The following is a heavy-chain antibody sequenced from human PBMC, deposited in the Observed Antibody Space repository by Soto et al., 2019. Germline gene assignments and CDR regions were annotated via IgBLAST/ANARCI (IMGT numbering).Heavy chain of an antibody. D-gene: IGHD6-13*01. CDR1: GFTFDDYT. CDR2: ISWDGGST. CDR3: AKEIRSYSSSWYYFDY. J-gene: IGHJ4*02. Sequence: GGSLRLSCAASGFTFDDYTMHWVRQAPGKGLEWVSLISWDGGSTYYADSVKGRFTISRDNSKNSLYLQMNSLRTEDTALYYCAKEIRSYSSSWYYFDYWGQGTLVTVSS. V-gene: IGHV3-43*01.